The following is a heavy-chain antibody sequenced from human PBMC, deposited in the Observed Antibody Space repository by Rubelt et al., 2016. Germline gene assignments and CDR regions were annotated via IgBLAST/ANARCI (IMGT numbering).Heavy chain of an antibody. CDR3: ARDDISSSSTDFDY. V-gene: IGHV3-48*02. CDR2: ISSSGSPK. J-gene: IGHJ4*02. Sequence: EVQLLESGGGLVQPGGSLRLSCAASGFTFSEYSMNWIRQAPGKGLEWISYISSSGSPKYYAASVKGRFTISRDNAEDSLFLQMNSLRDEDTAVYYCARDDISSSSTDFDYWRQGTLVTVSS. D-gene: IGHD6-13*01. CDR1: GFTFSEYS.